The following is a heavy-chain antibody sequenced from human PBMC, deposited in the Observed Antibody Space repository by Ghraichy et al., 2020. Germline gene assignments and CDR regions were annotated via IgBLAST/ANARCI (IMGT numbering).Heavy chain of an antibody. V-gene: IGHV3-30*04. CDR2: ISYDGSNK. J-gene: IGHJ4*02. Sequence: GESLNISCAASGFTFSSYAMHWVRQAPGKGLEWVAVISYDGSNKYYADSVKGRFTISRDNSKNTLYLQMNSLRAEDTAVYYCARDLWVMVRGPSYWGQGTLVTVSS. D-gene: IGHD3-10*01. CDR1: GFTFSSYA. CDR3: ARDLWVMVRGPSY.